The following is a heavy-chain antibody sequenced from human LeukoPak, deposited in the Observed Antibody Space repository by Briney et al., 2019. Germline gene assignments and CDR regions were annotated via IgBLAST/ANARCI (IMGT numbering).Heavy chain of an antibody. V-gene: IGHV4-34*01. CDR3: ARGLSSGWSNFDY. D-gene: IGHD6-19*01. CDR1: GGSFSGYY. J-gene: IGHJ4*02. Sequence: PSETLSLTCAVYGGSFSGYYWSWIRQPPGKGLEWIGEINHSGSTNYNPSLKSRVTISVDTSKNQFSLKLSSVIAADTAVYYCARGLSSGWSNFDYWGQGTLVTVSS. CDR2: INHSGST.